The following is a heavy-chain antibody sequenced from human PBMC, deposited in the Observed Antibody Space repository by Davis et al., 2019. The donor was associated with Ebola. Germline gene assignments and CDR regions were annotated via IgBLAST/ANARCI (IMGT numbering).Heavy chain of an antibody. CDR3: ARGDIVATIFYYYGMDV. Sequence: GESLKISCAASGFTFSSYWMHWVRQAPGKGLVWVSRINSDGSSTSYADSVKGRLTISRDNAKNTLYLQMNSLRAEDTAVYYCARGDIVATIFYYYGMDVWGQGTTVTVSS. D-gene: IGHD5-12*01. J-gene: IGHJ6*02. V-gene: IGHV3-74*01. CDR2: INSDGSST. CDR1: GFTFSSYW.